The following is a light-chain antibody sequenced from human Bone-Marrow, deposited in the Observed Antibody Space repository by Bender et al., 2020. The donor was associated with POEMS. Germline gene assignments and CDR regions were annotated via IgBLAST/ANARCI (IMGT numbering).Light chain of an antibody. CDR2: EVT. J-gene: IGLJ1*01. CDR1: SSDIGSYNL. CDR3: SSYTSSTTYV. Sequence: QSALTQSASVSGSPGQSITISCSGTSSDIGSYNLVSWYQQHPGKAPKLIIYEVTKRPSGVSNRFSGSKSGNTASLTISGLQAEDEADYFCSSYTSSTTYVFGTGTKVTVL. V-gene: IGLV2-14*02.